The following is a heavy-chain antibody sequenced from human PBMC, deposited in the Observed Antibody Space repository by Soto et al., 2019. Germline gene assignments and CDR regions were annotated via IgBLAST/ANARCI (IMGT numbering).Heavy chain of an antibody. D-gene: IGHD2-2*02. CDR2: IILIFGTA. CDR1: GGTFSSYA. CDR3: ARERYCSSTSCYTFGAFDI. J-gene: IGHJ3*02. V-gene: IGHV1-69*01. Sequence: QVQLVQSGAEVKKPGSSVKVSCKASGGTFSSYAISWVRQAPGQGLEWMGGIILIFGTANYAQKFQGRVTITADESTSTAYMELSSLRSEDTAVYYCARERYCSSTSCYTFGAFDIWGQGTMVTVSS.